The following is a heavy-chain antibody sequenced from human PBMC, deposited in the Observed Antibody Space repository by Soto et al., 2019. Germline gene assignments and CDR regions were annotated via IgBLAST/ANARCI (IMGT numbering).Heavy chain of an antibody. Sequence: SETLSLTCTVSGGSISSSSYFWGWIRQPPGKGLEWIGSIYYSGSTYYNPFLKSRVTVSVDTSKNQFSLKLSSVTAADTAVYYCARHPSNFWFDPWGQGTLVTVS. J-gene: IGHJ5*02. CDR2: IYYSGST. V-gene: IGHV4-39*01. CDR1: GGSISSSSYF. CDR3: ARHPSNFWFDP. D-gene: IGHD4-4*01.